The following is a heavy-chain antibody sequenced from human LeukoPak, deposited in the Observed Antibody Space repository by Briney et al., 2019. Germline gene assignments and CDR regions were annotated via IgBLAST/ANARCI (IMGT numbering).Heavy chain of an antibody. CDR1: GYTFTGYY. CDR3: AGQRSSTTYYNYYYMDV. V-gene: IGHV1-2*02. D-gene: IGHD3-10*01. J-gene: IGHJ6*03. CDR2: INPDSGGT. Sequence: ASVKVSCKASGYTFTGYYIHWVRQAPGQGLEWMGWINPDSGGTNSAQKFQGRVTMTRDTSISTVYMELSRLRSDDTAVYYCAGQRSSTTYYNYYYMDVWGKGTTVTVSS.